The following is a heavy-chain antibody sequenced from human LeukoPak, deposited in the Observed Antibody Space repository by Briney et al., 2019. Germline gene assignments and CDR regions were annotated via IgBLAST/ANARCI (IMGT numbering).Heavy chain of an antibody. D-gene: IGHD3-22*01. CDR2: ISAYNGNT. V-gene: IGHV1-18*01. CDR3: ARPNYYDSSGPMGDAFDI. Sequence: ASVKVSCKASGYTFTSYGISWVRQAPGQGLEWMGWISAYNGNTNYAQKLQGRVTMTTDTSTSTAYMELRSLRSDDTAVYYCARPNYYDSSGPMGDAFDIWGQGTMVTVSS. J-gene: IGHJ3*02. CDR1: GYTFTSYG.